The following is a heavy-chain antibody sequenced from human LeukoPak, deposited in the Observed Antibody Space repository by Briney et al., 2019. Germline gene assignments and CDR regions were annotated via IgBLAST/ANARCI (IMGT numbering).Heavy chain of an antibody. D-gene: IGHD3-22*01. CDR2: TYYRSKWYN. Sequence: SQTLSLTCAISGDSVSSNSAAWNWIRQSPSRGLEWLGRTYYRSKWYNDYAVSVKSRITINPDTSKNQFSLQLNSVTPEDTAVYYCTRDGPHVPSGYYEVGLDYYYYYGMDVWGQGTTVTVSS. V-gene: IGHV6-1*01. CDR1: GDSVSSNSAA. J-gene: IGHJ6*02. CDR3: TRDGPHVPSGYYEVGLDYYYYYGMDV.